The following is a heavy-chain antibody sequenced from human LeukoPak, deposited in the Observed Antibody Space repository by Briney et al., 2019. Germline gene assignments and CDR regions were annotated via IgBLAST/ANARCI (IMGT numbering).Heavy chain of an antibody. D-gene: IGHD3-10*01. CDR1: GCLFTTYW. CDR2: IYPGDSDT. Sequence: GGSPQISWKGSGCLFTTYWIGWVRPMPGKGLAGMGIIYPGDSDTRYSPSFQGQVTISADKSINSAYLQWSSLKASDTAMYYCARRMVRGVMDYFDYWGQGTLVTVSS. CDR3: ARRMVRGVMDYFDY. V-gene: IGHV5-51*01. J-gene: IGHJ4*02.